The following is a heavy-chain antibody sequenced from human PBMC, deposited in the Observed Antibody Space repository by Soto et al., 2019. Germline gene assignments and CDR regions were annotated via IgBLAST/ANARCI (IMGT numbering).Heavy chain of an antibody. CDR2: IFYSGST. CDR3: ARILRFLEWFREYYYYDMDV. V-gene: IGHV4-30-4*01. J-gene: IGHJ6*02. CDR1: GGSFSSNYY. Sequence: TLSLTCTVSGGSFSSNYYWTWIRQPPGRGLEWIGYIFYSGSTYYTPSLQSRVTISLDTSKNQFSLKLSSVTAADTAVYYCARILRFLEWFREYYYYDMDVWGQGTTVTVSS. D-gene: IGHD3-3*01.